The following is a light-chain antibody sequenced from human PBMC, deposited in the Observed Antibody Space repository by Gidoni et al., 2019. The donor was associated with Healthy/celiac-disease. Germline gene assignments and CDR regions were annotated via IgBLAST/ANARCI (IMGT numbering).Light chain of an antibody. CDR3: QQRSNWPYT. V-gene: IGKV3-11*01. Sequence: EIVLTQSPATLSLSPGERATLSCRASQSVSSYLAWYQQKPGQAPRLLIYDASNRATCIPARFSGSGSGTDFTLTISSLEPEDFAVYYCQQRSNWPYTFIQGTKLEIK. CDR2: DAS. J-gene: IGKJ2*01. CDR1: QSVSSY.